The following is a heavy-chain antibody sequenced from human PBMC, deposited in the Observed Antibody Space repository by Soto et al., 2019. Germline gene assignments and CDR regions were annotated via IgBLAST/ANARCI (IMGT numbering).Heavy chain of an antibody. J-gene: IGHJ6*02. CDR1: GFTFSSCT. CDR3: SGCSGGACHQNYGMDV. CDR2: ISPSTSHI. V-gene: IGHV3-21*01. Sequence: EVHLVESGGGLVKPGGSLRLSCAVSGFTFSSCTMNWVRQAPGKGLEWVSSISPSTSHIYYADSVKGRFTISRDNAKNSLFLQMNSLRAEDTVVYYCSGCSGGACHQNYGMDVWGQGTKVTVSS. D-gene: IGHD2-15*01.